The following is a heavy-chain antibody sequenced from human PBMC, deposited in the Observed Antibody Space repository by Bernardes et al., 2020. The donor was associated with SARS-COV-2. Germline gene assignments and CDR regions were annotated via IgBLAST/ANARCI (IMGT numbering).Heavy chain of an antibody. V-gene: IGHV5-51*01. D-gene: IGHD6-19*01. Sequence: ESLKISCKGSGYSFTSYWIGWVRQMPGNGLEWMGIIYPGDSDTRYSPSFQGQVTISADKSISTAYLQWSSLKASDTAMYYCARQKAYSSGWYEDYYYYYGMDVWGQGTTVTVS. CDR2: IYPGDSDT. J-gene: IGHJ6*02. CDR3: ARQKAYSSGWYEDYYYYYGMDV. CDR1: GYSFTSYW.